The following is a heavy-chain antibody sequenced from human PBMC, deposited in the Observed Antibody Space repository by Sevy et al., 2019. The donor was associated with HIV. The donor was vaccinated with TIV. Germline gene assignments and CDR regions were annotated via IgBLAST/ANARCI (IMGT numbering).Heavy chain of an antibody. V-gene: IGHV3-30-3*01. Sequence: GGSLRLSCAASGFTFSSYAMHWVRQAPGKGLEWVAVISYDGSNKYYADSVKGRFTISRDNSKNSLYLQMNSLRAEDTAVYYCARDINVVVVAATQCDAFDIWGQGTMVTVSS. CDR1: GFTFSSYA. CDR2: ISYDGSNK. CDR3: ARDINVVVVAATQCDAFDI. D-gene: IGHD2-15*01. J-gene: IGHJ3*02.